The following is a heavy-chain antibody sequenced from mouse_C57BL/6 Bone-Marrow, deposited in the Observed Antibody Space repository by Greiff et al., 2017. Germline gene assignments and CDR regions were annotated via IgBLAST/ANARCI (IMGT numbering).Heavy chain of an antibody. CDR2: IYPGSGST. CDR1: GYTFTSYW. J-gene: IGHJ1*03. V-gene: IGHV1-55*01. CDR3: GRSCYSNYWYVEF. D-gene: IGHD2-5*01. Sequence: QVQLQQPGAELVKPGASVKMSCKASGYTFTSYWITWVKQRPGQGLEWIGGIYPGSGSTNYNEKFKSKATLTVDTNSSTAYMQLSSLTSEDSAVDYCGRSCYSNYWYVEFWGKGTTVTVSS.